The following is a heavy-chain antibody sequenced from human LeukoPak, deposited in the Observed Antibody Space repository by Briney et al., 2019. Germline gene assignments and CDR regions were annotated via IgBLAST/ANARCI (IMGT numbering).Heavy chain of an antibody. V-gene: IGHV3-9*01. CDR2: ISWNSGSK. D-gene: IGHD3-16*01. Sequence: GGSLRLSCIAPGFIFDDYGMHWVRQGPGKGLEWVSGISWNSGSKGYADSVKGRFTISRDNAKNALYLQMNSLRTEDTALYYCAKDTDYYAGLDAWGQGTTVTVSS. CDR1: GFIFDDYG. J-gene: IGHJ6*02. CDR3: AKDTDYYAGLDA.